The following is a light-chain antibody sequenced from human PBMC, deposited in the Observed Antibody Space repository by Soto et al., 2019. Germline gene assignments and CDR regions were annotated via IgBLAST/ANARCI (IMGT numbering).Light chain of an antibody. Sequence: EIVLTQSPATLSLSPRERAAVSCRASQRVRSYIAWYQQKPGQPPRLLIYDASKRAAGIPARCSGSASPPDCTPTVSGLEPENFAVYYGQQRGNKPPVTIGGGKKL. CDR2: DAS. V-gene: IGKV3-11*01. CDR3: QQRGNKPPVT. J-gene: IGKJ4*01. CDR1: QRVRSY.